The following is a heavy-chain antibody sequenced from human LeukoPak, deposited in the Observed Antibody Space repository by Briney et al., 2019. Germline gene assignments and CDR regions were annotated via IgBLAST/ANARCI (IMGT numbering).Heavy chain of an antibody. CDR2: ISYDGSNK. D-gene: IGHD3-10*01. CDR1: GFTFSSYG. V-gene: IGHV3-30*18. J-gene: IGHJ4*02. Sequence: GRSLRLSCAASGFTFSSYGMHWVRQAPGKGLEWVAVISYDGSNKYYADSVKGRFTISRDNSKNTLYLQMNSLRAEDTAVYYCAKEAGELSPFDYWGQGTLVTVSS. CDR3: AKEAGELSPFDY.